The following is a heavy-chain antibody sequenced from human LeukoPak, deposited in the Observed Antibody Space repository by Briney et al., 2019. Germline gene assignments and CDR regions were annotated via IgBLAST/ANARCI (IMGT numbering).Heavy chain of an antibody. J-gene: IGHJ4*02. Sequence: GGSLRLSCAASGFSFSTYAMSWVRQAPGKGLEWVSAISGSGGRTYYADSVKGRFTVSRDDSKNTLYLQVNSLRAEDTAVYYCAKERSSSGFFDYWGQGTLVTVSS. V-gene: IGHV3-23*01. CDR1: GFSFSTYA. D-gene: IGHD3-22*01. CDR3: AKERSSSGFFDY. CDR2: ISGSGGRT.